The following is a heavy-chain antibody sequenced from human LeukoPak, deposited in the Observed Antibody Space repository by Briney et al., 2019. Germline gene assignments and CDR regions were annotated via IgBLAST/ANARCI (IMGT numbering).Heavy chain of an antibody. V-gene: IGHV3-23*01. CDR2: ISGSGGGT. D-gene: IGHD1-26*01. Sequence: GGSLRLSCAASGFTFSSYAMSWVRQAPGKGLEWVSVISGSGGGTYYAGSVKGRFTISRDNSKNTLYLQMNSLRAEDTAVYYCAKDGIVGATCTYFDYWGQGTLVTVSS. CDR1: GFTFSSYA. J-gene: IGHJ4*02. CDR3: AKDGIVGATCTYFDY.